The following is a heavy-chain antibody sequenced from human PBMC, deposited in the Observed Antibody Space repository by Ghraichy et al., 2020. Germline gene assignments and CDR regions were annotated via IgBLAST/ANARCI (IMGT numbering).Heavy chain of an antibody. D-gene: IGHD3-16*01. Sequence: SETLSLTCSVSGGSIGTYHWSWIRQPPGKGLEWIGYIYYSGDTNYNPSLKSRVTISVDTSKNQFSLRLNSVTATGTAVYYCARHRLGGMGAFDIWGQGTMVTVSS. CDR3: ARHRLGGMGAFDI. V-gene: IGHV4-59*08. CDR1: GGSIGTYH. CDR2: IYYSGDT. J-gene: IGHJ3*02.